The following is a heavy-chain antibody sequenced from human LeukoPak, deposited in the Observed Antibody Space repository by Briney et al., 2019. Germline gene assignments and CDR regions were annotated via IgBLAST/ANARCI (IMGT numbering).Heavy chain of an antibody. D-gene: IGHD1-7*01. Sequence: GGSLRLSCAASGFTFSDYYMSWMRQAPGKGLEWVSYISSGDNTIYYADSVKGRFTMSRDNAKNSLYLQMNSLRAEDTALYYCARVMGNYATDYWGQGTQVTVSS. V-gene: IGHV3-11*04. CDR2: ISSGDNTI. CDR1: GFTFSDYY. CDR3: ARVMGNYATDY. J-gene: IGHJ4*02.